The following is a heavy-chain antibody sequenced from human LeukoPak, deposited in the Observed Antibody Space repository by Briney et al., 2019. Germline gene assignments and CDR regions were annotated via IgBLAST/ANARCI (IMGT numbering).Heavy chain of an antibody. Sequence: SVKLSCKASGGAFSSYAISWVRRAPGQGLEWMGGVIPIFGTANYAQKFQGRVTITADESTSTAYMELSSLRSEDTAVYYCATKRGYSYGYFAYCGQGTLVTASS. D-gene: IGHD5-18*01. V-gene: IGHV1-69*13. J-gene: IGHJ4*02. CDR1: GGAFSSYA. CDR2: VIPIFGTA. CDR3: ATKRGYSYGYFAY.